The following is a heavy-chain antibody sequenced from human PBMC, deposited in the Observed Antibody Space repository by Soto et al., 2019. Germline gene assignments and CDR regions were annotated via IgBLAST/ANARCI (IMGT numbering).Heavy chain of an antibody. J-gene: IGHJ4*02. D-gene: IGHD3-22*01. Sequence: SETLSLTCTVSGGSINTYYWSWIRQPPGKGLEWIGYIFYSGSTNYNPSLKSRVTISVDTSKNQFSLKLRSVTAADTAVYYCARDYYYDSSGYYILDYWGQGTLVTVS. CDR3: ARDYYYDSSGYYILDY. CDR1: GGSINTYY. V-gene: IGHV4-59*01. CDR2: IFYSGST.